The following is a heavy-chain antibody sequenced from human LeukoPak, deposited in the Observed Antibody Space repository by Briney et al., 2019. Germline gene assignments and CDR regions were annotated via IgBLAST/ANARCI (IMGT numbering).Heavy chain of an antibody. Sequence: ASVKVSCKASGYTFTGYYMHWVRQAPGQGLEWMGWINPNSGGTNYAQKFQGRVTTTRDTSISTAYMELSRLRSDDTAVYYCARVSRAPGLAYYYGSGSYYSSSNYYYYYMDVWGKGTTVTISS. V-gene: IGHV1-2*02. CDR3: ARVSRAPGLAYYYGSGSYYSSSNYYYYYMDV. CDR1: GYTFTGYY. CDR2: INPNSGGT. J-gene: IGHJ6*03. D-gene: IGHD3-10*01.